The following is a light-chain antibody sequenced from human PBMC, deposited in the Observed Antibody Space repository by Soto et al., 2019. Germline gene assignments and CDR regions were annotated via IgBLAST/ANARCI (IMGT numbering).Light chain of an antibody. J-gene: IGKJ4*01. CDR1: QGIAPY. CDR3: QKYNSAPLT. V-gene: IGKV1-27*01. Sequence: DVQMTQSPSSLSAFVGDRVTITCRASQGIAPYLSWFQQQPGKVPKLLIYATSTLQSAVPSRFSGSGSGTDFTLTINSLQPEDVGTYYCQKYNSAPLTFGGGTKVEIK. CDR2: ATS.